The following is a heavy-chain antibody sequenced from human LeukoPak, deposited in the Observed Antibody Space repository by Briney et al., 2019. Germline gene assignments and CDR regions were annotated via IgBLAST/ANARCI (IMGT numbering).Heavy chain of an antibody. D-gene: IGHD3-10*02. CDR2: IQYDGSEI. V-gene: IGHV3-30*02. CDR3: ARESGAAKLGQMLNY. J-gene: IGHJ4*02. CDR1: GLMFSTSG. Sequence: PGGSLRLSCAASGLMFSTSGMHWVRQAPGKGLEWVAFIQYDGSEIYYADSLKGRFTISRDNSKNTLYLQMNSLRAEDTAVFYCARESGAAKLGQMLNYWGQGTLVTVSS.